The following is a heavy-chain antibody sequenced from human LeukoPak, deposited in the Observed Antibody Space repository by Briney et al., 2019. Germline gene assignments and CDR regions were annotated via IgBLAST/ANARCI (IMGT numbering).Heavy chain of an antibody. CDR2: IYYSGST. Sequence: SETLSLTCTVSGGSISSSSYYWGWIRQPPGKGLEWIGSIYYSGSTYYNPSLKSRVTISVDTSKNQFSLKLSSVTAADTAVYYCVRTPRIAVAGGDYWGQGTLVTVSS. D-gene: IGHD6-19*01. J-gene: IGHJ4*02. CDR1: GGSISSSSYY. V-gene: IGHV4-39*01. CDR3: VRTPRIAVAGGDY.